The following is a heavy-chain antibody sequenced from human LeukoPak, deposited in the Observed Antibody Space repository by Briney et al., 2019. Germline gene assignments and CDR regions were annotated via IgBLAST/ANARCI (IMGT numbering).Heavy chain of an antibody. V-gene: IGHV1-18*01. D-gene: IGHD2-15*01. CDR1: GYTFTSYD. CDR3: ARDTSVVVAAAKDY. CDR2: ISAYNGNT. Sequence: GASVKVSCKASGYTFTSYDINWVRQATGQGLEWMGWISAYNGNTNYAQKLQGRVTMTTDTSTSTAYMELRSLRSDDTAVYYCARDTSVVVAAAKDYWGQGTLVTVSS. J-gene: IGHJ4*02.